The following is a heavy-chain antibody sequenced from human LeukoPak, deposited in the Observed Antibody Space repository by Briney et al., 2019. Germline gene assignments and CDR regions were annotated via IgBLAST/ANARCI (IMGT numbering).Heavy chain of an antibody. CDR3: ARRFRYHDAWISYYHFDY. Sequence: GGSLRLSCAGSGFTFSDSYMSWIRQAPGKGLGWVSYISDSGTSIYYAESVKGRFTISRDNAKNSLYLQMNSVRAEDTAVYYCARRFRYHDAWISYYHFDYWGQGTLVTVSS. CDR2: ISDSGTSI. D-gene: IGHD3-3*01. V-gene: IGHV3-11*01. J-gene: IGHJ4*02. CDR1: GFTFSDSY.